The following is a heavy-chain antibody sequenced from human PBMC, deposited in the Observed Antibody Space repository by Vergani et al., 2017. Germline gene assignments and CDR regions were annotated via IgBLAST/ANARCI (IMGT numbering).Heavy chain of an antibody. V-gene: IGHV4-31*01. CDR3: ARVKYYYDSSGFTYYFDY. D-gene: IGHD3-22*01. CDR2: IYYSGST. Sequence: QLQLQESGPGLVKPSETLSLTCTVSGGSISSSSYYWSWIRQHPGKGLEWIGYIYYSGSTYYNPSLKSLVTISVDTSKNQFSLKLSSVTAADTAVYYCARVKYYYDSSGFTYYFDYWGQGTLVTVSS. J-gene: IGHJ4*02. CDR1: GGSISSSSYY.